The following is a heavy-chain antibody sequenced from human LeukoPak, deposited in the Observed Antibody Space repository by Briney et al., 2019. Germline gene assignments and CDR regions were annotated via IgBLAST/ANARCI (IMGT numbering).Heavy chain of an antibody. J-gene: IGHJ4*02. CDR3: ARASLTRLTTVTPFNY. D-gene: IGHD4-17*01. V-gene: IGHV3-48*04. Sequence: GGSLRLSCAASEFTFSRYSMNWVRQAPGKGLEWLSYISSSSSTIYYADSVKGRFTISRDNAKNSLFLQMNSLRAEDTAVYYCARASLTRLTTVTPFNYWGQGTLVTVSS. CDR2: ISSSSSTI. CDR1: EFTFSRYS.